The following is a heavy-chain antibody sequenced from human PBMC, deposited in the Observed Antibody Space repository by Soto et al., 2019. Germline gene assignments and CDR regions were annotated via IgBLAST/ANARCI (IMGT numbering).Heavy chain of an antibody. V-gene: IGHV1-18*01. CDR1: GYTFTSYG. CDR2: ISAYNGNT. Sequence: GASVKVSCKASGYTFTSYGISWVRQAPGQGLEWMGWISAYNGNTNYAQKLQGRVTMTTDTSTSTAYMDLRSLRSDDTAVYYCAGGRSVAADYYYYVMDVWGQGTTVTVSS. CDR3: AGGRSVAADYYYYVMDV. J-gene: IGHJ6*02. D-gene: IGHD6-19*01.